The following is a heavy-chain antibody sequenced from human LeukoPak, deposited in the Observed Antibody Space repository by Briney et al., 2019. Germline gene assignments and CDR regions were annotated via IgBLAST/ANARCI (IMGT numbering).Heavy chain of an antibody. CDR1: RFILSRFV. V-gene: IGHV3-30-3*01. D-gene: IGHD3-10*01. CDR3: ATDYSGSGSYPYYFDH. J-gene: IGHJ4*02. CDR2: ISYDGSNK. Sequence: PGGSLRLSCTASRFILSRFVMHWVRQAPGKGLEWVAVISYDGSNKYYKDSVKGRLTISRDNSKNTLYLQMNNLRAEDTAVYYCATDYSGSGSYPYYFDHWGQGTLVTVSS.